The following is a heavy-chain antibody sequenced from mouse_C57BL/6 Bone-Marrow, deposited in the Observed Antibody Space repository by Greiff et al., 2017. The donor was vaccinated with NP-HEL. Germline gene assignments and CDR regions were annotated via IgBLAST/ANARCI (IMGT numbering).Heavy chain of an antibody. D-gene: IGHD2-3*01. CDR1: GYAFSSSW. CDR2: IYPGDGDT. J-gene: IGHJ3*01. V-gene: IGHV1-82*01. Sequence: QVQLQQSGPELVKPGASVKISCKASGYAFSSSWMNWVKQRPGKGLEWIGRIYPGDGDTNYNGKFKGKATLTADKSSSTAYMQLSSLTSEDSAVYFCARGGYDPWFAYWGQGTLVTVSA. CDR3: ARGGYDPWFAY.